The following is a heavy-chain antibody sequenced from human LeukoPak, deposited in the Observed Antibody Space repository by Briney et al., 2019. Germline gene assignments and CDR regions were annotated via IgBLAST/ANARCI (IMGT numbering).Heavy chain of an antibody. CDR3: ARGVGDFWSGYTPFDY. D-gene: IGHD3-3*01. Sequence: SETLSLTCTVSGGSISSGDYYWSWIRQPPGKGLEWIGYIYYSGSTYYNPSLKSRVTISVDTSKNQFSLKLSSVTAADTAVYYCARGVGDFWSGYTPFDYWGQGTLVTVSS. CDR2: IYYSGST. J-gene: IGHJ4*02. V-gene: IGHV4-30-4*08. CDR1: GGSISSGDYY.